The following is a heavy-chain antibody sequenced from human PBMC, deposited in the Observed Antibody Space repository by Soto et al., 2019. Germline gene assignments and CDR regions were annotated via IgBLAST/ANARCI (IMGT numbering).Heavy chain of an antibody. CDR1: GFTFSSFD. CDR3: SRALTHYYDTSGPAFGY. CDR2: ISSRGIST. J-gene: IGHJ4*02. Sequence: DVQLVESGGALVQPGGSLRLSCVGSGFTFSSFDMKWVRQAPGKGLEWMSYISSRGISTYYADCVKGRFTISRDNAENSLFLQVNSLRVEDTAVYYCSRALTHYYDTSGPAFGYWGQGTLLTVSS. V-gene: IGHV3-48*03. D-gene: IGHD3-22*01.